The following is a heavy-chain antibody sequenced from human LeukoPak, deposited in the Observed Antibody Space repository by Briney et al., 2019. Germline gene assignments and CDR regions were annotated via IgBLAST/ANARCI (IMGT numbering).Heavy chain of an antibody. CDR2: INWNGGST. D-gene: IGHD4-17*01. CDR3: ARRMTTVTLYYYYGMDG. CDR1: GFTFDDYG. Sequence: GGSLRLSCAASGFTFDDYGMSWVREAPGKGLEWVSGINWNGGSTGYADSVKGRFTIARDNAKNSLYLQMNSLRAEDTALYHCARRMTTVTLYYYYGMDGWGQGTTVTVSS. J-gene: IGHJ6*02. V-gene: IGHV3-20*01.